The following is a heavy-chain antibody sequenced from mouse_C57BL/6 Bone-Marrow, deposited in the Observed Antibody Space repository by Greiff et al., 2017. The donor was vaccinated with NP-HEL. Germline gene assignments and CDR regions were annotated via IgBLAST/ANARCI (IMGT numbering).Heavy chain of an antibody. CDR1: GFTFSSYA. Sequence: EVHLVESGGGLVKPGGSLKLSCAASGFTFSSYAMSWVRQTPEKRLEWVATISDGGSYTYYPDNVKGRFTISRDNAKNNLYLQMSHLKSEDTAMYYCARGMGFAYWGQGTLVTVSA. CDR3: ARGMGFAY. V-gene: IGHV5-4*01. D-gene: IGHD2-3*01. J-gene: IGHJ3*01. CDR2: ISDGGSYT.